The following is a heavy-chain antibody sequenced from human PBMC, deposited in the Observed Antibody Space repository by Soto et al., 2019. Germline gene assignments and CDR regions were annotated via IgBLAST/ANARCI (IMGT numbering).Heavy chain of an antibody. CDR2: INTDNGYT. Sequence: GASVKVSCKSSGYTFTHYAMHWVRQAPGQGLEWLGWINTDNGYTAFSQKFQGRVSITMDTSASTAYVELSSLTSEDTGVYYCASQGDSRILRDTFDIWGQGTLVTVSS. V-gene: IGHV1-3*04. J-gene: IGHJ3*02. CDR1: GYTFTHYA. D-gene: IGHD2-8*01. CDR3: ASQGDSRILRDTFDI.